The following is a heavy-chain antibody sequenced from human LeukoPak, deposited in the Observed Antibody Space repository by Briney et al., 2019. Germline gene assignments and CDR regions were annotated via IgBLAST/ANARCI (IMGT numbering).Heavy chain of an antibody. J-gene: IGHJ3*02. CDR3: AKEEHNSGYYHGGDAFDI. Sequence: GGSLRLSCAASGLTFSSYAMIWVRQAPGKGLEWVSAITGSGDNAFYADSVKGRFTISRDNSKDTLYLQMNSLRAEDTAIYYCAKEEHNSGYYHGGDAFDIWGQGTMVTVSS. V-gene: IGHV3-23*01. D-gene: IGHD3-22*01. CDR2: ITGSGDNA. CDR1: GLTFSSYA.